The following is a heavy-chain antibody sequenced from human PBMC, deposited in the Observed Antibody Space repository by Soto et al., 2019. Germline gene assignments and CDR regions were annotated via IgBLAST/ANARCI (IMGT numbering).Heavy chain of an antibody. CDR2: IYYSGST. CDR1: GGSISSYY. D-gene: IGHD6-13*01. CDR3: ARGPPAAGLLFDY. V-gene: IGHV4-59*01. Sequence: QVQLQESGPGLVKPSETLSLTCTVSGGSISSYYWSWIRQPPGKGLEWIGYIYYSGSTNYNPSLKSRVTISVDTSKNRFSLKLSSVTAADTAVYYCARGPPAAGLLFDYWGQGTLVTVSS. J-gene: IGHJ4*02.